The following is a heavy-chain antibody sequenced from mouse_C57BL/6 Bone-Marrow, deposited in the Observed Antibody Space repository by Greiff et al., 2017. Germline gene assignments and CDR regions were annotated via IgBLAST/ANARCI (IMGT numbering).Heavy chain of an antibody. J-gene: IGHJ4*01. V-gene: IGHV14-4*01. Sequence: EVKLEESGAELVRPGASVKLSCTASGFNIKDDYMHWVKQRPEQGLEWIGWIDPENGDTEYASKFQGKATITADTSSNTAYLQLSSLTSEDTAVYYCTRRSTVVGDYYAMDYWGQGTSVTVSS. CDR1: GFNIKDDY. CDR3: TRRSTVVGDYYAMDY. D-gene: IGHD1-1*01. CDR2: IDPENGDT.